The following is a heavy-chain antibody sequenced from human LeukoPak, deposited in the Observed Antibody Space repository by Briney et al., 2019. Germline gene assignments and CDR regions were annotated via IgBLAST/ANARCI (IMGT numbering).Heavy chain of an antibody. J-gene: IGHJ4*02. Sequence: SETLSLTCTVSGGSISSYYWSWIRQPPGKGLEGIGYIYTNGSTNYNPSLKSRVTISVDMSKNQFSLKLSSVTAADTAVYYCARHYDFWSGYYYFDYWGQGTLVTVSS. CDR3: ARHYDFWSGYYYFDY. CDR1: GGSISSYY. V-gene: IGHV4-4*09. D-gene: IGHD3-3*01. CDR2: IYTNGST.